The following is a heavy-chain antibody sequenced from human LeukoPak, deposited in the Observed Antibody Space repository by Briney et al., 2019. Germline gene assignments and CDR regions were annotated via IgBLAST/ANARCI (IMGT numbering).Heavy chain of an antibody. CDR1: GFTFSSYG. CDR3: AKTMTTVTTYLDY. Sequence: GRSLRLSCAASGFTFSSYGMHWVRQAPGKGLEWVAVIWYDGSDKYYADSVKGRFTISRDNSKNTLYLQMNSLRAEDTAVYYCAKTMTTVTTYLDYWGQGTLVTVSS. J-gene: IGHJ4*02. D-gene: IGHD4-17*01. V-gene: IGHV3-33*06. CDR2: IWYDGSDK.